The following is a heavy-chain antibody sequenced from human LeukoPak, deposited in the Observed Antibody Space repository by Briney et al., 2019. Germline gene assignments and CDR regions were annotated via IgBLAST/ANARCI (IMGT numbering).Heavy chain of an antibody. V-gene: IGHV3-48*02. CDR1: RFTFSSFA. Sequence: GGSLRLSCAASRFTFSSFAMNWVRQAPGKGLEWVSYISSSSSTIYYADSVKGRFTISRDNAKNSLFLQMNSLRDEDTAVYYCAASPHCSGAVCPPPWGQGTLVTVSS. CDR2: ISSSSSTI. J-gene: IGHJ5*02. D-gene: IGHD2-15*01. CDR3: AASPHCSGAVCPPP.